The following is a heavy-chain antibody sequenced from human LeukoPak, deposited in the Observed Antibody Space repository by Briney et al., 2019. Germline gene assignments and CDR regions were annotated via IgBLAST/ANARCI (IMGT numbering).Heavy chain of an antibody. Sequence: GGSLRLSCAASGFTFSNAWMSWVRQAPGKGLEWVGRIKSKTDGWTTDYAAPVKGRFTISRDDSKNTLFLQMNSLKTEDTAVYYCSTDRRDWNPRDWGQGTLVTVSS. D-gene: IGHD1-1*01. CDR2: IKSKTDGWTT. CDR3: STDRRDWNPRD. J-gene: IGHJ4*02. V-gene: IGHV3-15*01. CDR1: GFTFSNAW.